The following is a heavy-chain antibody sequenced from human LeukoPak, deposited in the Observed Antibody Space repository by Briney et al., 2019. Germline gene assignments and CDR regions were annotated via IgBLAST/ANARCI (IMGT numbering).Heavy chain of an antibody. D-gene: IGHD3-22*01. CDR1: GGSINTKY. CDR3: ASNHYDSSGYYYEY. J-gene: IGHJ4*02. V-gene: IGHV4-59*01. Sequence: SETLTLTCTVSGGSINTKYWSWIRQPPGKELEWIGYIFYSGTTTYNPSLKSRVSISVDTSKNQFSLKLSSVTAADTAVYYCASNHYDSSGYYYEYWGQGTLVTVSS. CDR2: IFYSGTT.